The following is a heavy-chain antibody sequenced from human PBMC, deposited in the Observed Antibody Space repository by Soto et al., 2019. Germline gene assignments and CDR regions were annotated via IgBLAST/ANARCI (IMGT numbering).Heavy chain of an antibody. CDR3: AKDHAREQFVRGENWFDS. V-gene: IGHV3-23*01. CDR2: ISGSGVRT. J-gene: IGHJ5*01. D-gene: IGHD6-6*01. CDR1: RLTFSNYA. Sequence: SLRLSCSSSRLTFSNYAMSWARQAPGKGLEWVSTISGSGVRTYYADSVKGRFTISRDNSKNTLDLQMNSLRAEDTAIYYCAKDHAREQFVRGENWFDSWGQGTLVTVSS.